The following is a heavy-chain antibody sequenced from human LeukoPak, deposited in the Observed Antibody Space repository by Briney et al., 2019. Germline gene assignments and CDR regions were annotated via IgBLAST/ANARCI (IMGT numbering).Heavy chain of an antibody. J-gene: IGHJ4*02. CDR1: GGSFSGHY. D-gene: IGHD3-3*01. CDR2: INHSGST. V-gene: IGHV4-34*01. CDR3: ASGQYYDLWSGYYVD. Sequence: PAETFALTCAVYGGSFSGHYWSWIRQPPGKGLEWIGEINHSGSTNYNQSLESRLTISVDTSKNHFSLKLSSVTAADTAVYYCASGQYYDLWSGYYVDWGQGTLVTV.